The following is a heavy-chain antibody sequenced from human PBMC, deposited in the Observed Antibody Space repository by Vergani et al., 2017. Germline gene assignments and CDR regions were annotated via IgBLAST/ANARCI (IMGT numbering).Heavy chain of an antibody. V-gene: IGHV3-30*02. CDR2: IQFDGSNQ. CDR3: AKHFRGWGNDY. D-gene: IGHD3-16*01. Sequence: QVQLVESGGGVVQRGGSLRLSCATSGFTLSNYYMQCILKGPGKGLEFVAFIQFDGSNQYYADSVKVRFTLSRDFSKNTLYLQMNSLRTDDTATYYCAKHFRGWGNDYWGQGTQVIVSS. J-gene: IGHJ4*02. CDR1: GFTLSNYY.